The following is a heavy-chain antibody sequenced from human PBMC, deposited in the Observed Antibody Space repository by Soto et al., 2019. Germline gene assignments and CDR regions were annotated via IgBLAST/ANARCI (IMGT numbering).Heavy chain of an antibody. D-gene: IGHD4-17*01. V-gene: IGHV4-39*01. CDR3: ARHGLKLYDYGGNSSDY. Sequence: QLQLQESGPGLVKPSETLSLTCTVSGGSISSSSYYWGWIRQPPGKGLEWIGSIYYSGSTYYNPSLKSRVTISVDTSKNQFSLKLSSVTAADTAVYYCARHGLKLYDYGGNSSDYWGQGTLVTVSS. CDR2: IYYSGST. CDR1: GGSISSSSYY. J-gene: IGHJ4*02.